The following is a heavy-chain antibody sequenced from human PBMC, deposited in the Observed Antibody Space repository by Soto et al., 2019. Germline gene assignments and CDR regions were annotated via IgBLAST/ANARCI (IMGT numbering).Heavy chain of an antibody. CDR2: IYPGDSDT. V-gene: IGHV5-51*01. Sequence: PGESLKISCKGSGYSFTCYWIGWVRQMPGKGLEWMGIIYPGDSDTRYSPSFQGQVTISADKSISTAYLQWSSLKASDTAMYYCAGSRSSLGLPYGMDVWGQGTTVTVSS. CDR3: AGSRSSLGLPYGMDV. J-gene: IGHJ6*02. D-gene: IGHD6-6*01. CDR1: GYSFTCYW.